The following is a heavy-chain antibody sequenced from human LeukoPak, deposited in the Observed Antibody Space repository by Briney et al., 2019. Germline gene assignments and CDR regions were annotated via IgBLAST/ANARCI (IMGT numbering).Heavy chain of an antibody. CDR1: GGSISSYY. D-gene: IGHD2-2*01. Sequence: SETLSLTCTVSGGSISSYYWSWIRQPPGKGLEWIGYIYDSGSTNYNPSLKSRVTISVDTSKNQFSLKLSSVTAADTAVYYCARHGALGYCSSTSCPNWFDPWGQGTLVTVSS. J-gene: IGHJ5*02. CDR3: ARHGALGYCSSTSCPNWFDP. CDR2: IYDSGST. V-gene: IGHV4-59*08.